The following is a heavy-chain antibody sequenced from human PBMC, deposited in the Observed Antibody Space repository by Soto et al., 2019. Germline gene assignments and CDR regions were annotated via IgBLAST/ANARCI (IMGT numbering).Heavy chain of an antibody. CDR3: ARTPVYSSGYFGMNFEY. J-gene: IGHJ4*02. CDR1: GYSFTSHW. V-gene: IGHV5-51*01. CDR2: IYPGYSEI. D-gene: IGHD6-19*01. Sequence: GESLKISCKGSGYSFTSHWIAWVRQVPGKGLEWMGIIYPGYSEIRYSPSFQGQVTISGDKSISTAYLQWSSLKASDTAMYYCARTPVYSSGYFGMNFEYWGQGTLVTVSS.